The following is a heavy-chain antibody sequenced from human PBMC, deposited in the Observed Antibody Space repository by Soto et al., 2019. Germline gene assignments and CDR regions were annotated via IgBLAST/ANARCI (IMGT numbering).Heavy chain of an antibody. V-gene: IGHV1-69*01. CDR1: GGTFSSYA. CDR2: IIPIFGTE. CDR3: ARDRIAGSKYYYGMDV. J-gene: IGHJ6*02. Sequence: QVQLVQSGAEVKKPGSSVRVSCKASGGTFSSYAISWVRQAPGQGLEWMGGIIPIFGTENYAQKFQGRVTINADESTSTAYMELSSLRSEDTAVYYCARDRIAGSKYYYGMDVWGQGPTVTVSS. D-gene: IGHD6-13*01.